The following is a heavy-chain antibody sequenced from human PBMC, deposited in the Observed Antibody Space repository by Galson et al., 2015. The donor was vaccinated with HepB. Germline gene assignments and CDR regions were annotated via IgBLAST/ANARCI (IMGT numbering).Heavy chain of an antibody. CDR1: GFTFSDYS. CDR3: ARVADSHNGDHTPFDS. CDR2: LTSDNSYK. Sequence: SLRLSCAASGFTFSDYSMNWIRQAPGKGLEWLAHLTSDNSYKNYADSVKGLFTVSRDNAKNSLYLQMNRLSVEDTAMYYCARVADSHNGDHTPFDSWGQGALVTVSS. J-gene: IGHJ4*02. V-gene: IGHV3-11*06. D-gene: IGHD4-17*01.